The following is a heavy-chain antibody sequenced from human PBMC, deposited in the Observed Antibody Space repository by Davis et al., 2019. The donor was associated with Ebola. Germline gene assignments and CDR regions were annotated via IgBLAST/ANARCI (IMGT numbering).Heavy chain of an antibody. V-gene: IGHV3-9*01. J-gene: IGHJ4*02. D-gene: IGHD1-26*01. CDR3: AKGTRVREATTVPFDY. Sequence: GRFTISRDDAKNSLYLQMNSLRAEDTALYYCAKGTRVREATTVPFDYWGQGTLVTVSS.